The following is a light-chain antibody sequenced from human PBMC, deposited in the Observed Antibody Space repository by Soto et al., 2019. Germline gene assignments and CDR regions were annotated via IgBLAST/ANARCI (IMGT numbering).Light chain of an antibody. CDR2: LNSDGSH. J-gene: IGLJ3*02. CDR3: QTWGTGIWL. V-gene: IGLV4-69*01. CDR1: SGHSSYA. Sequence: QPVLTQSPSASASLGASVKLTCTLSSGHSSYAIAWHQQQPEKGPRYLMTLNSDGSHSKGDGIPDRFSGSSSGAERYLTISSLQSEDEADYYCQTWGTGIWLFGGGTKLTVL.